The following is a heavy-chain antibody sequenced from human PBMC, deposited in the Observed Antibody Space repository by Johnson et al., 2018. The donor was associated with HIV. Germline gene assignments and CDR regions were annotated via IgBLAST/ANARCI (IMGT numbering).Heavy chain of an antibody. CDR1: GFTFSNYG. V-gene: IGHV3-33*08. CDR3: ARERGGSSGWSDALDV. J-gene: IGHJ3*01. Sequence: QVQLVESGGGVVQPGRSLRLSCAASGFTFSNYGMHWVRQAPGKGLEWVAVIWYDGSNKYYVDSVKGRFTISRDNSKNTLYLQMNSLRAEDTAFYYCARERGGSSGWSDALDVWGQGTMVTVSS. CDR2: IWYDGSNK. D-gene: IGHD6-19*01.